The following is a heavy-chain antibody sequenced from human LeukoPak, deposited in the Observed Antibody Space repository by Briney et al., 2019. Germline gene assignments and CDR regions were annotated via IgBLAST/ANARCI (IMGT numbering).Heavy chain of an antibody. Sequence: GGPLRLSCAASGFTFISYEMNWAGRAPGKGREGVSYISSSGSTIYYADSGKGRFTISRDNAKNSLYLQMNSLRAEDTAVYYCARASYSSGCDYWGQGTLVTVSS. CDR3: ARASYSSGCDY. CDR2: ISSSGSTI. CDR1: GFTFISYE. V-gene: IGHV3-48*03. J-gene: IGHJ4*02. D-gene: IGHD6-19*01.